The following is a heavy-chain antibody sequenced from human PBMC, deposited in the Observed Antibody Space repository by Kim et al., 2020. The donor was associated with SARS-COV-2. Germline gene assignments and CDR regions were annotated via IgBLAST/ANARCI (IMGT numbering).Heavy chain of an antibody. D-gene: IGHD6-19*01. Sequence: SVKVSCKASGGTFSSYAISWVRQAPGQGLEWMGGIIPIFGTANYAQKFQGRVTITADESTSTAYMELSSLRSEDTAVYYCAREGGSLIAVAGNDAFDIWGQGTMVTVSS. CDR3: AREGGSLIAVAGNDAFDI. J-gene: IGHJ3*02. CDR1: GGTFSSYA. V-gene: IGHV1-69*13. CDR2: IIPIFGTA.